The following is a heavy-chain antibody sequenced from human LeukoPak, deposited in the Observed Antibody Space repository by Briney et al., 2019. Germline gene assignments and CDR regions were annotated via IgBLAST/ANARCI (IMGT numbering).Heavy chain of an antibody. CDR3: AREGSFYAYGMDV. CDR2: ISSSGSTI. Sequence: GGSLRLSCAASGFTFSSYEMNWVCQAPGKGLEWVSYISSSGSTIYYADSVKGRFTISRDNAKNSLYLQMNSLRAEDTAVYYCAREGSFYAYGMDVWGQGTTVTVSS. J-gene: IGHJ6*02. V-gene: IGHV3-48*03. D-gene: IGHD3-16*01. CDR1: GFTFSSYE.